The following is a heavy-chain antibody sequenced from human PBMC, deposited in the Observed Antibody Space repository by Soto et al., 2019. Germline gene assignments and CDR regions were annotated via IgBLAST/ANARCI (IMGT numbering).Heavy chain of an antibody. V-gene: IGHV4-4*07. CDR2: IDASGST. D-gene: IGHD3-3*01. CDR3: ARGGHDFWSGPFDY. CDR1: GDSIIGIYH. Sequence: SETLSLTCAVSGDSIIGIYHWAWIRQSPGRGLEWIGRIDASGSTDYDPSLKSRVTMSVDTSKNQFSLRLSSVTAADTAVYYCARGGHDFWSGPFDYWGQGAQVTVSS. J-gene: IGHJ4*02.